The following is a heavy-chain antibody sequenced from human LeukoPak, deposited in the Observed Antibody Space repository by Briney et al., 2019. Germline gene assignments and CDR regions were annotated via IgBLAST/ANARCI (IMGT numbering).Heavy chain of an antibody. D-gene: IGHD3-10*01. Sequence: GGSLSLSCAVSGFPFSTYWMSWVRQAPGKGLEWVANINQNGTEKYYGDSVKGRLTIYRDYAKNSLYLQMNSLRVEDTAVYYCAKVAKYYYGPETYYFFEQWGQGTPVTASS. J-gene: IGHJ4*02. V-gene: IGHV3-7*01. CDR1: GFPFSTYW. CDR2: INQNGTEK. CDR3: AKVAKYYYGPETYYFFEQ.